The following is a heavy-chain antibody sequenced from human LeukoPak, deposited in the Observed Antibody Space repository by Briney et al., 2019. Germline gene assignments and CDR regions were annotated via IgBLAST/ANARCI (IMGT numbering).Heavy chain of an antibody. V-gene: IGHV3-48*02. D-gene: IGHD4-17*01. CDR2: ISISSSTI. CDR1: GFTFSSYS. Sequence: QPGGSLRLSCAASGFTFSSYSMNWVRQAPGKGLEWVSFISISSSTIYYADSVKGRFTIPRDNAKDSLYLQMNSLRDEDTAVYYCTKGETAVTSYLHFWGQGTLVTVSS. J-gene: IGHJ4*02. CDR3: TKGETAVTSYLHF.